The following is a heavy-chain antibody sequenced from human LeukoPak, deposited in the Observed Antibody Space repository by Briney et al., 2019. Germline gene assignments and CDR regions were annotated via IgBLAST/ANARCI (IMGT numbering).Heavy chain of an antibody. Sequence: ASVKVSCKASGYTFTSYAMNWVRQAPGQGLEWMGWINTNTGNPTYAQGFTGRVVFSLDTSVSTAYLQISSLKAEDTAVYYCARLLQWLDHDAFDIWGQGTMVAVSS. CDR2: INTNTGNP. CDR3: ARLLQWLDHDAFDI. J-gene: IGHJ3*02. V-gene: IGHV7-4-1*02. D-gene: IGHD6-19*01. CDR1: GYTFTSYA.